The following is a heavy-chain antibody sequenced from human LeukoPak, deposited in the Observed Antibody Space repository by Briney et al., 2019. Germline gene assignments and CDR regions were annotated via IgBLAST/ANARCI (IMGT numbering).Heavy chain of an antibody. CDR2: ITGDCNYI. V-gene: IGHV3-21*01. Sequence: PGGSLRLSCAASGFTFNDYTMTWVRQAPGKGLEWVSSITGDCNYIFYADSVKGRFTISRDNAKNSLYLQMNTLRAEDTAVYYCARDRTTVTTFDYWGQGTLVTVSS. J-gene: IGHJ4*02. CDR3: ARDRTTVTTFDY. CDR1: GFTFNDYT. D-gene: IGHD4-17*01.